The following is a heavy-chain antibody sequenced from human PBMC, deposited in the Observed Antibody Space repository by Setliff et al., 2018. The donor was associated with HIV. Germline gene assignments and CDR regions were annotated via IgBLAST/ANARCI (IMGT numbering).Heavy chain of an antibody. CDR1: GGIFSRFA. CDR3: ARGGVYYYDSSGWSMDY. V-gene: IGHV1-69*13. J-gene: IGHJ4*02. D-gene: IGHD3-22*01. CDR2: IIPIFGTP. Sequence: SVKVSCKASGGIFSRFAFSWVRQAPGQGLEWMGGIIPIFGTPNYAQKFQCRVTITADESTSTAYMELSSLRSEDTAVYYCARGGVYYYDSSGWSMDYWGQGTLVTVS.